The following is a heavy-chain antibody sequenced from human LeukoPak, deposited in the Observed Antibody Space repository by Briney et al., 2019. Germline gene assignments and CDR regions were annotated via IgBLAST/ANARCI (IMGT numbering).Heavy chain of an antibody. Sequence: GGSLRLSCAASGFTFSSYVMHWVRQAPGKGLEWVAFIRYDGSNKYYSDSVKGRFTISRDNSKNTLYLQMHSLRAEDTAVYYCAKAQSFVAARPLSDYGGQGTLVTVSS. CDR3: AKAQSFVAARPLSDY. V-gene: IGHV3-30*02. CDR2: IRYDGSNK. D-gene: IGHD6-6*01. CDR1: GFTFSSYV. J-gene: IGHJ4*02.